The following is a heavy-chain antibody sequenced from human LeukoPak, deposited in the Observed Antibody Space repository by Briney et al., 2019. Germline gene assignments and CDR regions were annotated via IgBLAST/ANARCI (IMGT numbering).Heavy chain of an antibody. CDR1: GGSFSGYY. D-gene: IGHD3-10*01. CDR3: ARADYYGSGSYLWDPRYYFDY. CDR2: INHSGST. V-gene: IGHV4-34*01. Sequence: PSETLSLTCDVYGGSFSGYYWSWIRQPPGKGLEWIGEINHSGSTNYNPSLKSRVTISVDTSKNKFSLKLSSVTAADTAVYYCARADYYGSGSYLWDPRYYFDYWGQGTLVTVSS. J-gene: IGHJ4*02.